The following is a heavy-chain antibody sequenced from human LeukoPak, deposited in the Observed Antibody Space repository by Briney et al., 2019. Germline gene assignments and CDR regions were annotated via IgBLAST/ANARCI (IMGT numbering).Heavy chain of an antibody. J-gene: IGHJ5*02. CDR1: GFTFSTYG. D-gene: IGHD6-19*01. Sequence: PGGSLRLSCVASGFTFSTYGMHWVRQAPGKGLEWVAVISYDGSNKYCADSVKGRFTISRDNSKNTLYLQMNSLRADDTAVYYCATATGSIAVAPFDPWGQGTLVTVSS. CDR3: ATATGSIAVAPFDP. CDR2: ISYDGSNK. V-gene: IGHV3-30*03.